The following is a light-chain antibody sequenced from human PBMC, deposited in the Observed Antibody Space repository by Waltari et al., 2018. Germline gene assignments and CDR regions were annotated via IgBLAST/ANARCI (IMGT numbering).Light chain of an antibody. CDR1: QSVSTS. V-gene: IGKV3-11*01. J-gene: IGKJ4*01. CDR3: QQRSTWPRLT. CDR2: DAS. Sequence: EIVLTQSPATLSLSPGEKATLSCRASQSVSTSLTWYQQKPGQAPRLLFDDASTRATVIPVRFSGRGSGTDFTLTISSLEPEDFAVYYCQQRSTWPRLTFGGGTKVEIK.